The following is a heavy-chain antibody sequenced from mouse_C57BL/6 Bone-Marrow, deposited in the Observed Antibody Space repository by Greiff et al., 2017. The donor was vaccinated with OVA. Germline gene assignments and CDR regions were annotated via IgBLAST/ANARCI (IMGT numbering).Heavy chain of an antibody. CDR2: IRNKANNHAT. CDR3: TRTEYDGYFYFDY. V-gene: IGHV6-6*01. J-gene: IGHJ2*01. D-gene: IGHD2-3*01. Sequence: DVKLQESGGGLVQPGGSMKLSCAASGFTFSDAWMDWVRQSPEKGLEWVAEIRNKANNHATYYAESVKGRFTISRDDSKSSVYLQMNSLRAEDTGIYYCTRTEYDGYFYFDYWGKGTTLTVSS. CDR1: GFTFSDAW.